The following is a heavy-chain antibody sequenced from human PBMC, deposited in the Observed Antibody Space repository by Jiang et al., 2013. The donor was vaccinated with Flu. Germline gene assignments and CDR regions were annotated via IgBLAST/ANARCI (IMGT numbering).Heavy chain of an antibody. J-gene: IGHJ3*02. D-gene: IGHD3-9*01. Sequence: SSYAMRWVRQAAGKGLEWVSSITGSGDGTYYADSVKGRFTISRDNSKSTVYLQMNSLRAEDTALYYCAKALTPGGADIWGQGTMVTVSS. CDR2: ITGSGDGT. V-gene: IGHV3-23*01. CDR1: SSYA. CDR3: AKALTPGGADI.